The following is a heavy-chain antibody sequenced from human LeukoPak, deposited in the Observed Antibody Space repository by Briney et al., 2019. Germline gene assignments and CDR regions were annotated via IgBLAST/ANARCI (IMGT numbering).Heavy chain of an antibody. V-gene: IGHV3-30-3*01. CDR1: AFTFDNFP. Sequence: GGSLRLSSTAAAFTFDNFPMHWVRQAPGKGLDWVALILKDGSNAFYADSVKGRFTISRDNSGNTLFLQMNSLRAEDTGIYYCARDFHYFFDYCGQGTLVTVSS. D-gene: IGHD2/OR15-2a*01. CDR3: ARDFHYFFDY. CDR2: ILKDGSNA. J-gene: IGHJ4*02.